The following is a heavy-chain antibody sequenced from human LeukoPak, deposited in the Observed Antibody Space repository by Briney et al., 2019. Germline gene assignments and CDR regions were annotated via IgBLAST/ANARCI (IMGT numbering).Heavy chain of an antibody. CDR2: ISGSGGST. Sequence: PGGSLRLSCAASGFTFSSYAMSWVRQAPGKGLEWVSAISGSGGSTYYADSVKGRFTISRDNSKNTLYLQMNSLRADDTAVYHCAKGHSSSWSIFDYWGQGTLVTVSS. V-gene: IGHV3-23*01. J-gene: IGHJ4*02. CDR1: GFTFSSYA. D-gene: IGHD6-13*01. CDR3: AKGHSSSWSIFDY.